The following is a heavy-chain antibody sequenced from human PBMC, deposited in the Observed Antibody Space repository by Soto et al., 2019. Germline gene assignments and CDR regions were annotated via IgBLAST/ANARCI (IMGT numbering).Heavy chain of an antibody. CDR3: AKDSRIVVVTAPYDY. CDR2: ISYDGSNK. J-gene: IGHJ4*01. D-gene: IGHD2-21*02. Sequence: QVQLVESGGGVVQPGRSLRLSCAASGFTFSSYGMHWVRQAPGKGLEWVAVISYDGSNKYYADSVKGRFTISRDNSKNTLYLQMNSLRAEDTAVYYCAKDSRIVVVTAPYDYWGQEPWSPSPQ. CDR1: GFTFSSYG. V-gene: IGHV3-30*18.